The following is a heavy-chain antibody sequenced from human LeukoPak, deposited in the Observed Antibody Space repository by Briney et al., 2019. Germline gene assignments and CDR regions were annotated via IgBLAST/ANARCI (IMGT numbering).Heavy chain of an antibody. CDR3: ARDRPHISGSPHFDY. V-gene: IGHV4-4*07. CDR2: IFTSGNT. CDR1: GASISTYY. J-gene: IGHJ4*02. Sequence: SETLSLTCTVSGASISTYYWSWIRQPAGKGLEWIGRIFTSGNTNYNPSLRGRVAISFDTSKNQFSLNLSSVTAADTAVYYCARDRPHISGSPHFDYWGQGTLVTVSS. D-gene: IGHD6-19*01.